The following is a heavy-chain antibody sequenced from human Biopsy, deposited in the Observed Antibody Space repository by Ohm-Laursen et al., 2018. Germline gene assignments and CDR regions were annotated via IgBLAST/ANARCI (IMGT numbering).Heavy chain of an antibody. V-gene: IGHV2-70*16. CDR3: ARIPILVVPAAIVYRHRRHLQGLDV. Sequence: TQTLTLTCTLSGFSLNTRGMFVTWIRQPPGKALEWLARIDWDDAKFYNGSLKTRLTISKGTSENHVVLTLSDVDPVDTATYYCARIPILVVPAAIVYRHRRHLQGLDVWGQGTTVIVSS. D-gene: IGHD2-2*02. J-gene: IGHJ6*02. CDR1: GFSLNTRGMF. CDR2: IDWDDAK.